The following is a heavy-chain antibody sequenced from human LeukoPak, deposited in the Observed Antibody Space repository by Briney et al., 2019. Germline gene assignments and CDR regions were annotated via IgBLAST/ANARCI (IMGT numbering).Heavy chain of an antibody. V-gene: IGHV3-23*01. D-gene: IGHD3-22*01. J-gene: IGHJ4*02. Sequence: GGSLRLSCAASGFTFSSYAMSWGRQAPGKGLEWVSAISGSGGSTYYADSVKGRFTISRDNSKNTLYLQMNSLRAEDTAVYYCASSWEGITMITSFGYWGQGTLVTVSS. CDR3: ASSWEGITMITSFGY. CDR1: GFTFSSYA. CDR2: ISGSGGST.